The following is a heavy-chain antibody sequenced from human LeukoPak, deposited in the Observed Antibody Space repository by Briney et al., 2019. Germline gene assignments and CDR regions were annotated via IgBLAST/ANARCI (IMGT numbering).Heavy chain of an antibody. J-gene: IGHJ3*02. Sequence: PGGSLRLSCAASGFTFSSYWMSWVRQAPGKGLEWVANMKQDGSEKTYVDSVKGRFTISRDNAKNSLYLQMNSLRADDPAVYYCDRESLLGPPPFDIWGGGTMVSVFS. D-gene: IGHD1-26*01. CDR2: MKQDGSEK. V-gene: IGHV3-7*01. CDR3: DRESLLGPPPFDI. CDR1: GFTFSSYW.